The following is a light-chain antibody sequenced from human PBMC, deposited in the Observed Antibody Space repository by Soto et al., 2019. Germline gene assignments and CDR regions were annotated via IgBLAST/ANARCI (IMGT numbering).Light chain of an antibody. J-gene: IGKJ3*01. CDR2: GAS. CDR1: QSVSSSY. V-gene: IGKV3-20*01. CDR3: QQYGRSLQYT. Sequence: EIVLTQSPGTLSLSPGERATLSCRASQSVSSSYLAWYQQKPGQAPRLLIYGASSRATGIPNRFSGSGTGTNVTLNISRVESEDFEVYYCQQYGRSLQYTFGPATKVDIK.